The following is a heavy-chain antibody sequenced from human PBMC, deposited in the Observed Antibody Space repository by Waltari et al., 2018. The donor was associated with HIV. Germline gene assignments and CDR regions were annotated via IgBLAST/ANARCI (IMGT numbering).Heavy chain of an antibody. Sequence: QVQLQQWGAGLVKPAETLSLNCAVYGGPFNHFFWTFVRQAPGQGVEWNGESNHSGKTDDNPSLKCRVSLSIDPSKKQFYLELTSVTVADTAVYDCARRRWRTTMVFVVKGGVFDIWGQGTEVTVSS. CDR1: GGPFNHFF. CDR2: SNHSGKT. J-gene: IGHJ3*02. D-gene: IGHD2-21*01. CDR3: ARRRWRTTMVFVVKGGVFDI. V-gene: IGHV4-34*02.